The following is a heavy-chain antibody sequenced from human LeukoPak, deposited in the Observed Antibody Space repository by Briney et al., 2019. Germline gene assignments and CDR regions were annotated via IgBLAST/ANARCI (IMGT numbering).Heavy chain of an antibody. CDR1: GFTFSTYE. J-gene: IGHJ4*02. V-gene: IGHV3-48*03. Sequence: PGGSLRLSCAASGFTFSTYEMNWVRRAPGKGLEWVSYISNSGNTKHYADSVKGRFTISRDNAKNSLYLQINSLTAEDTAVYYCARSTYFDYWGQGTLVAVSS. CDR3: ARSTYFDY. CDR2: ISNSGNTK.